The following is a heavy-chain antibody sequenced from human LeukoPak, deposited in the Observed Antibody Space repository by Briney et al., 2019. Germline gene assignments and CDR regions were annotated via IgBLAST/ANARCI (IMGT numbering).Heavy chain of an antibody. CDR3: ARSIYWSEGFDY. Sequence: SETLSLTCNVSGGSISSNSWNWIRQPPGKGLEWIGYIYNSGITNHNPSLKSRVTISVDTSKNQFSLRLSSVTAADTAVYYCARSIYWSEGFDYWGQGTLVTVSS. D-gene: IGHD2-8*02. CDR1: GGSISSNS. V-gene: IGHV4-59*08. CDR2: IYNSGIT. J-gene: IGHJ4*02.